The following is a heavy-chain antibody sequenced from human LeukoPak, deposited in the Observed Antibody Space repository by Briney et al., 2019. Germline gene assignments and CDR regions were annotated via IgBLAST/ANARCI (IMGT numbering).Heavy chain of an antibody. CDR1: GGSISTYY. D-gene: IGHD4-17*01. CDR3: TRDTGTTGEVKFDP. V-gene: IGHV4-59*12. J-gene: IGHJ5*02. CDR2: IYYSGTT. Sequence: SETLSLTCTVSGGSISTYYWNWIRQPPGKGLEWIGYIYYSGTTNYNPSLKSRVSMSVDTSKNQFSLNLMSVTAADTAVYYCTRDTGTTGEVKFDPWGQGTLVTVSS.